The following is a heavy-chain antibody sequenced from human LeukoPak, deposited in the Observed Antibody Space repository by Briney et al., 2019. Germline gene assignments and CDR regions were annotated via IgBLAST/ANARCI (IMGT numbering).Heavy chain of an antibody. V-gene: IGHV4-34*01. Sequence: SETLSLTCDIYGGSFSGYYWSWIRQPPGEGLEWIGEINHSGSTNYNPSLKSRVTISVDTSKNQFSLKLSSVTAADTAVYYCARVELPSLRFLEWLPRYYYYGMDVWGQGTTVTVSS. J-gene: IGHJ6*02. CDR1: GGSFSGYY. CDR3: ARVELPSLRFLEWLPRYYYYGMDV. D-gene: IGHD3-3*01. CDR2: INHSGST.